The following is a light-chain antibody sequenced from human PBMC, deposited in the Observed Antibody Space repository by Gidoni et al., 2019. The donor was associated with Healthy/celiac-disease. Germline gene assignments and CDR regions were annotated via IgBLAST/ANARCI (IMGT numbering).Light chain of an antibody. J-gene: IGKJ4*01. Sequence: EIELTQSPATLSLSPGERATLSCRASQSVSSYLAWYQQKPGQAPRLLIYAASNRATGIPARFSGSGSGTDFTLTISSLEPEDFAVYYCQQRSNWPPALTFGGGTKVEIK. CDR3: QQRSNWPPALT. CDR2: AAS. V-gene: IGKV3-11*01. CDR1: QSVSSY.